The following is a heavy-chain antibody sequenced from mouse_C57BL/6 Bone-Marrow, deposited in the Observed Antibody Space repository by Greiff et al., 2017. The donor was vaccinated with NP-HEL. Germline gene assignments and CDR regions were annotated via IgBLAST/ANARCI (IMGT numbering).Heavy chain of an antibody. V-gene: IGHV7-3*01. CDR1: GFTFTDYY. CDR3: ARSPPLFDY. J-gene: IGHJ2*01. CDR2: IRNKANGYTT. Sequence: VKVEESGGGLVQPGGSLSLSCAASGFTFTDYYMSWVRQPPGKALEWLGFIRNKANGYTTEYSASVKGRFTISRDKSQSILYLQMNALRAEDSATYYCARSPPLFDYWGQGTTLTVSS.